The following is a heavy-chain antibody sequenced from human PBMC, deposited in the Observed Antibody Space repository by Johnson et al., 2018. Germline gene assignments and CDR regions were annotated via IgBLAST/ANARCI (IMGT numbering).Heavy chain of an antibody. Sequence: VQLVQSGGGLVKPGGSLRLSCAASGFTFSSYSMNWVRQAPGKGLEWVSSISSSSSYIYYADSVKGRFTISRDNAKNSLYLQMTSLRAEDTAVYYCAKVTGATGDDAFDIWGQGTMVTVSS. D-gene: IGHD4/OR15-4a*01. CDR2: ISSSSSYI. CDR1: GFTFSSYS. J-gene: IGHJ3*02. CDR3: AKVTGATGDDAFDI. V-gene: IGHV3-21*03.